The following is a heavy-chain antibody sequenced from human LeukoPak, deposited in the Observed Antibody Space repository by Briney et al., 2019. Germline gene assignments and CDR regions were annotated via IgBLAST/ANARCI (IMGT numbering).Heavy chain of an antibody. V-gene: IGHV3-15*01. J-gene: IGHJ4*02. CDR3: ATDGYTDHGPHIDY. D-gene: IGHD1-1*01. CDR1: GFTITNAW. CDR2: IKSGAEAGTT. Sequence: PGGSLRLSCAASGFTITNAWMSWVRQAPGKGLEWVGRIKSGAEAGTTEYAAPVKGRFTISRDDSRNTLYLQMNGLKTEDTAMYYCATDGYTDHGPHIDYWGQRTLVTVSS.